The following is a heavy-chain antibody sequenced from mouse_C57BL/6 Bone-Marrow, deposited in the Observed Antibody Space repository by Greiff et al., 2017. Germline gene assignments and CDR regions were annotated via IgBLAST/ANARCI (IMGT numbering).Heavy chain of an antibody. CDR1: EYEFPSHD. V-gene: IGHV5-2*01. CDR3: ARFILGAMDY. D-gene: IGHD4-1*01. J-gene: IGHJ4*01. Sequence: EVKVVESGGGLVQPGESLKLSCESNEYEFPSHDMSWVRKTPEKRLELVAALNSDGGSTYYPYTMEIRFIISRDNTKTTLYLQMSSLRSEDTSLYYCARFILGAMDYWGQGTSVTVSS. CDR2: LNSDGGST.